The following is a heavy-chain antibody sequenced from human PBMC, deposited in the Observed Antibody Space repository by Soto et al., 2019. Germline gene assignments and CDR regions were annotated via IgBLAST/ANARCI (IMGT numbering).Heavy chain of an antibody. Sequence: GGSLRLCCAASGFTFSRCWMSWVRKAPGKGLEWVANIKQDGSEKYYVDSVKGRFTISRDNAKNSLYLQMNSLRAEDTAVYYCARVKYSSPYYGMDVWRQGNTVTVSS. CDR1: GFTFSRCW. CDR3: ARVKYSSPYYGMDV. V-gene: IGHV3-7*01. D-gene: IGHD6-6*01. CDR2: IKQDGSEK. J-gene: IGHJ6*02.